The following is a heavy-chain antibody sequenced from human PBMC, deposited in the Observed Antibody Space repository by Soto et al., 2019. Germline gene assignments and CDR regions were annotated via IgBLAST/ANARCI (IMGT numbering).Heavy chain of an antibody. CDR2: IGISGDT. CDR3: ARGQAVGAQFFDS. V-gene: IGHV3-13*04. Sequence: GGSLRLSCEASGFTFSKFDMHWVRQPTGKGLEWVSTIGISGDTYYAVSVKGRFTISRDNAKNSLSLQMNSLRAGDTALYFCARGQAVGAQFFDSWGQGTQVTVSS. D-gene: IGHD6-13*01. J-gene: IGHJ4*02. CDR1: GFTFSKFD.